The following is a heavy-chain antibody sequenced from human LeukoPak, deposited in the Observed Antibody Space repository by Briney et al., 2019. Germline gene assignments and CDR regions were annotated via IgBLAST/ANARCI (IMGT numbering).Heavy chain of an antibody. CDR3: ARGVRTYHGIDP. J-gene: IGHJ5*02. CDR2: MNPNSGNT. Sequence: GASVKVSCKASGYTFTSYDINWVRQATGQGLEWMGWMNPNSGNTGYAQKFQGRVTMTRNTSISTAYMELSSLRSEDTAVYYCARGVRTYHGIDPWGQGTLVTVSS. V-gene: IGHV1-8*01. D-gene: IGHD3-10*01. CDR1: GYTFTSYD.